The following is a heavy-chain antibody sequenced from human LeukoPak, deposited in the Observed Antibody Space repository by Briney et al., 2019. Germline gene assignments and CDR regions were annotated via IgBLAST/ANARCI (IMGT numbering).Heavy chain of an antibody. J-gene: IGHJ3*02. Sequence: PSETLSLTCTVSGGSISSGGYYWSWIRQHPGKGLEWIGYNYYSGSAYYNPSLKSRVTISVDTSKNQFSLKLSSVTAADTAVYYCARAPLSGYYSIDAFDIWGQGTMVTVSS. D-gene: IGHD3-22*01. CDR3: ARAPLSGYYSIDAFDI. V-gene: IGHV4-31*03. CDR2: NYYSGSA. CDR1: GGSISSGGYY.